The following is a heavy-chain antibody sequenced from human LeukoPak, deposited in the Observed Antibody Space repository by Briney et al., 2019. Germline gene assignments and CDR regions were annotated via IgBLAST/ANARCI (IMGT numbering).Heavy chain of an antibody. CDR2: ISSSSSYI. V-gene: IGHV3-21*01. Sequence: GSLRLSCAASGFTFSDYYMSWVRQAPGKGLEWVSSISSSSSYIYYADSVKGRFTISRDNAKNSLYLQMNSLRAEDTAVYYCARATYYYDSSGYYDFDYWGQGTLVTVSS. J-gene: IGHJ4*02. CDR1: GFTFSDYY. D-gene: IGHD3-22*01. CDR3: ARATYYYDSSGYYDFDY.